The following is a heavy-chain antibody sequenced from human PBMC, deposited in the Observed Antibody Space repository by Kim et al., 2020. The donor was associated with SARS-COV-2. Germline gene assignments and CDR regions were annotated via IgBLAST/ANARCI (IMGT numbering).Heavy chain of an antibody. D-gene: IGHD6-13*01. CDR2: IYHSGST. V-gene: IGHV4-4*02. CDR1: GGSISSSNW. CDR3: ARHQAIAAAGTYNYYYGMDV. J-gene: IGHJ6*02. Sequence: SETLSLTCAVSGGSISSSNWWRWVRQPPGKGLEWIGEIYHSGSTNYNPSLKSRVTISVDKSKNQFSLKLSSVTAADTAVYYCARHQAIAAAGTYNYYYGMDVWGQGTTVTVSS.